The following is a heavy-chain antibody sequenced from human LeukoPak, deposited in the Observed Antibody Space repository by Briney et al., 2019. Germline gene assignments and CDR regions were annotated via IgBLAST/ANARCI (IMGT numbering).Heavy chain of an antibody. J-gene: IGHJ4*02. V-gene: IGHV3-21*01. CDR1: GFTFSSYS. D-gene: IGHD2-15*01. CDR3: ARAHGGSPTFDY. CDR2: ISSSSSYI. Sequence: GGSLRLSCAASGFTFSSYSMNWVRQAPGKGLEWVSSISSSSSYIYYADSVKGRFTISRDNAKNSLYLQMNSLRAEDTAVYYCARAHGGSPTFDYWGQGTLVTVSS.